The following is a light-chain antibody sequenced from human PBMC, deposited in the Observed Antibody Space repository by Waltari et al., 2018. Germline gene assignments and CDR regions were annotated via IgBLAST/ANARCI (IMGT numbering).Light chain of an antibody. Sequence: SYELTQPLSVSVALGQTARMTCGGNNNGSKNVHWSQQKPGQAPVLVTYRDSNRPSGIPERFSGSNSGNTATLTISRAQAGDEADFYCQVWDSNTAVFGGGTKLTVL. V-gene: IGLV3-9*01. CDR2: RDS. CDR3: QVWDSNTAV. CDR1: NNGSKN. J-gene: IGLJ2*01.